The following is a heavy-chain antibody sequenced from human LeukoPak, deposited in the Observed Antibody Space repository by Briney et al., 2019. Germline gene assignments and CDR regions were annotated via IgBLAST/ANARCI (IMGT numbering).Heavy chain of an antibody. J-gene: IGHJ4*02. Sequence: GGSLRLSCAASGFTFSAYWMTWVRQAPGKGLEWVANIKRDGSEKYYVDSVKGRFTISRDNAKNSLYLQMNSLRVEDTAVYYCARDGGRFGDYEYWGQGTLVTVSS. CDR3: ARDGGRFGDYEY. V-gene: IGHV3-7*01. CDR1: GFTFSAYW. D-gene: IGHD3-10*01. CDR2: IKRDGSEK.